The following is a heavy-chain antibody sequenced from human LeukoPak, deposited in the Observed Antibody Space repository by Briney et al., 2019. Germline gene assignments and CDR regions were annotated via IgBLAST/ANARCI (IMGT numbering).Heavy chain of an antibody. CDR2: VSGSGDTT. V-gene: IGHV3-23*01. CDR1: GFTFTSYA. CDR3: AKGRDSRDWYKDACDI. D-gene: IGHD6-19*01. Sequence: GGSLRLSCAASGFTFTSYAMRWVRPAPGRGLEWVSAVSGSGDTTDYAPSVKGRYTISSDSSKNTLYLQMGGLRAEGRAICCCAKGRDSRDWYKDACDIWGQGTMVTVSS. J-gene: IGHJ3*02.